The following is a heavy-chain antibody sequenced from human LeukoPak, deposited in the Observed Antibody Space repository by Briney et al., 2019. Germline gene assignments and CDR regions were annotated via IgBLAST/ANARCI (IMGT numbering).Heavy chain of an antibody. J-gene: IGHJ6*02. CDR3: ARGAPRVGWFGELLSSYYYYYGMDV. D-gene: IGHD3-10*01. V-gene: IGHV4-34*01. CDR1: GGSFSGYY. Sequence: SETLSLTCAVYGGSFSGYYWSWIRQPPGKGLEWIGEINHSGSTNYNPSLKSRVTISVDTSKNQFSLKLSSVTAADTAVYYCARGAPRVGWFGELLSSYYYYYGMDVWGQGTTVTVSS. CDR2: INHSGST.